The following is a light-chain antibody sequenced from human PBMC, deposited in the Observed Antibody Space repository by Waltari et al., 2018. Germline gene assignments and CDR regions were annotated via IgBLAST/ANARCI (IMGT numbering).Light chain of an antibody. CDR2: QVS. J-gene: IGKJ1*01. CDR3: MQAKFWPWT. CDR1: QGLVHTDGSTY. V-gene: IGKV2-30*02. Sequence: VMTQSRLTLPVTLGQPASISRRSAQGLVHTDGSTYVSWYQQRPGQSPRRLIYQVSKRDSGVPDRFRGSGSGTDFTLEISRVEADDVGFYYCMQAKFWPWTFGQGTEVEIK.